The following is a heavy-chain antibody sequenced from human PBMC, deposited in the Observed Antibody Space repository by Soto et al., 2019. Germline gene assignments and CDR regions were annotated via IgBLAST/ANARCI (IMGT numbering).Heavy chain of an antibody. CDR1: GFTFSSYG. D-gene: IGHD2-2*01. V-gene: IGHV3-30*18. J-gene: IGHJ6*02. CDR3: AKDGDIGVVPAASFGMEV. Sequence: SLRLSCAASGFTFSSYGMHWVRQAPGKGLEWVAVISYDGSNKYYADSVKGRFTISRDNSKNTLYLQMNSLRAEDTAVYYCAKDGDIGVVPAASFGMEVWGQGTTGNVSS. CDR2: ISYDGSNK.